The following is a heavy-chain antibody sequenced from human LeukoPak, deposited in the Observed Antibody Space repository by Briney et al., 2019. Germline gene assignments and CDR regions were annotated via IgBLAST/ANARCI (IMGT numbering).Heavy chain of an antibody. CDR3: AREGTILGVVYGMDV. D-gene: IGHD3-3*01. CDR2: IYSGGST. CDR1: GFTVSSNY. J-gene: IGHJ6*02. Sequence: GGSLRLSCAASGFTVSSNYMSWVRQAPGKGLEWVSVIYSGGSTYYADSVKGRFTISRDNSKNTLYLQMNSLRAEDTAVYYCAREGTILGVVYGMDVWGQGTTVTVSS. V-gene: IGHV3-66*01.